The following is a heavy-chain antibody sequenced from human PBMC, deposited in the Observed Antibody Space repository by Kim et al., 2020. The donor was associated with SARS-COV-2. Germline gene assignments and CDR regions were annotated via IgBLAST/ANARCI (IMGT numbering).Heavy chain of an antibody. D-gene: IGHD5-12*01. J-gene: IGHJ4*02. Sequence: SVKVSCKASGGTFSSYAISWVRQAPGQGLEWMGGIIPIFGTANYAQKFQGRVTITADESTSTAYMELSSLRSEDTAVYYCARVDGDRGGYDYEYYFDYWGQGTLVTVSS. CDR2: IIPIFGTA. CDR3: ARVDGDRGGYDYEYYFDY. V-gene: IGHV1-69*13. CDR1: GGTFSSYA.